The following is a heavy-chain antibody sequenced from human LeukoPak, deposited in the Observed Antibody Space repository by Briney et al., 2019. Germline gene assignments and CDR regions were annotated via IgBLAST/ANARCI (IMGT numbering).Heavy chain of an antibody. J-gene: IGHJ4*02. Sequence: GGSLRLSCAASGFTFSGYDMNWVRQAPGKGLEWVSYISSSGSTIYYADSVKGRFTISRDNAKNSLYLQMNSLRAEDTAVYYCASNFCGGDCYASAGFDYWGQGTLVTVSS. V-gene: IGHV3-48*03. CDR2: ISSSGSTI. CDR1: GFTFSGYD. CDR3: ASNFCGGDCYASAGFDY. D-gene: IGHD2-21*02.